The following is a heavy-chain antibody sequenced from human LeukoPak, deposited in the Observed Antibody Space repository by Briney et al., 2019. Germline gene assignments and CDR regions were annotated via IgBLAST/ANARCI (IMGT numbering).Heavy chain of an antibody. V-gene: IGHV3-7*01. J-gene: IGHJ4*02. CDR1: GFTFSNHW. Sequence: GGSLRLSCAASGFTFSNHWMAWVRQTPGRGPEWVANIDEDGDVKSYAESVKGRFSVSRDNGRTSLYLQMNSLRAEDTAIYYCASHVPRGRSDFDCWGQGVLVTVS. D-gene: IGHD5-12*01. CDR3: ASHVPRGRSDFDC. CDR2: IDEDGDVK.